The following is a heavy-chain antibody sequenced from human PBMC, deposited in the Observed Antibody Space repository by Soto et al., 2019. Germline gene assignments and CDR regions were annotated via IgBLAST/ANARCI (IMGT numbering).Heavy chain of an antibody. CDR1: GFTFSSYG. V-gene: IGHV3-33*01. CDR2: IWYDGSNK. D-gene: IGHD5-18*01. J-gene: IGHJ5*02. CDR3: ARDPERYSYGHRFDP. Sequence: GSLRLSCAASGFTFSSYGMHWVRQAPGKGLEWVAVIWYDGSNKYYADSVKGRFTISRDNSKNTLYLQMNSLRAEDTAVYYCARDPERYSYGHRFDPWCQGTLVTVSS.